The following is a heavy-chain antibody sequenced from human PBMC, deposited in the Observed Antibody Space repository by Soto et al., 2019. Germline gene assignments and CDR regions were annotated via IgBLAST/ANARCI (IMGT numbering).Heavy chain of an antibody. CDR3: ARVPDY. CDR2: INHSGST. D-gene: IGHD2-2*01. J-gene: IGHJ4*02. Sequence: SETLSLTCAVYGGSFSGYYWSWIRQPPGKGLEWIGEINHSGSTNYNPSLRSRVTISVDTSKNQFSLKLSSVTAADTAVYYCARVPDYWGQGILVTVSS. V-gene: IGHV4-34*01. CDR1: GGSFSGYY.